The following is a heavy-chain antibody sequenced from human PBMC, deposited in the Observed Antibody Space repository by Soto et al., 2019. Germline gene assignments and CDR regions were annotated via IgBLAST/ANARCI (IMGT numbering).Heavy chain of an antibody. CDR1: GFTFSSYA. Sequence: QVQLVESGGGVVQPGRSLRLSCAASGFTFSSYAMHWVRQAPGKGLEWVAVISYDGSNKYYADSVKGRFTISRDNSKNTLYLQMNSLSAEDTAVYYCARDPRAGYCGGDCYRYYFHYWGQGTLVTVSS. J-gene: IGHJ4*02. V-gene: IGHV3-30-3*01. CDR2: ISYDGSNK. CDR3: ARDPRAGYCGGDCYRYYFHY. D-gene: IGHD2-21*02.